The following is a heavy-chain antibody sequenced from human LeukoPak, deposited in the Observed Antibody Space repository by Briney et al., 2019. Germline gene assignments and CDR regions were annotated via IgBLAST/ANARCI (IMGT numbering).Heavy chain of an antibody. D-gene: IGHD6-19*01. J-gene: IGHJ5*02. V-gene: IGHV1-8*01. Sequence: ASVKVSCKASGYTFTSYDINWVRQATGQGLEWMGWMNPNSGNTGYAQKFQGRVTMTRNTSISTAYMELSSLRSEDTAVYYCARTVGQWLVFWLGWFDPWGQGTLVTVSS. CDR3: ARTVGQWLVFWLGWFDP. CDR1: GYTFTSYD. CDR2: MNPNSGNT.